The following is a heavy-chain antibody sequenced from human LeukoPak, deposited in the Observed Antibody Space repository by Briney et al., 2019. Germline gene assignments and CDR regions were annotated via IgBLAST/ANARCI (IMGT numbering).Heavy chain of an antibody. J-gene: IGHJ5*02. CDR1: GGTFSSYA. D-gene: IGHD3-10*01. V-gene: IGHV1-69*13. CDR2: IIPIFGTA. CDR3: ARSPLGITMVRGERFDP. Sequence: SVKVSCKASGGTFSSYAISWVRQAPGQGLEWMGGIIPIFGTANYAQKFQGRVTITADESTSTAYMELSSLRSEDTAVYYCARSPLGITMVRGERFDPWGQGTLVTVSS.